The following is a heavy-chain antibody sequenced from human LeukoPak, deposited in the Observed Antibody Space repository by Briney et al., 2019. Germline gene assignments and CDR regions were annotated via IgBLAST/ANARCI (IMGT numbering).Heavy chain of an antibody. Sequence: GGSLRLSRAASGFTLSSYWMSWVRQAPGKGLEWLANIKQDGSEKYYVDPVKGRFTISRDNPKNSLYLQMNSLRAEDTAVYYCARYSGNYRAFDIWGQGTMVTVSS. D-gene: IGHD1-26*01. CDR3: ARYSGNYRAFDI. CDR2: IKQDGSEK. CDR1: GFTLSSYW. V-gene: IGHV3-7*05. J-gene: IGHJ3*02.